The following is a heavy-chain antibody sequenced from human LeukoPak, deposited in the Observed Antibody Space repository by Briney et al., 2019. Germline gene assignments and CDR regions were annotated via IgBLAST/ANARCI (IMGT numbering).Heavy chain of an antibody. Sequence: PGGSLRLSCAASGFTFSSYEMNWVRQAPGKGLEWVPYISSSGSTIYYADSVKGRFTISRDNAKNSLYLQMNSLRAEDTAVYYCARDQGSGWLFDYWGQGTLVTVSS. J-gene: IGHJ4*02. V-gene: IGHV3-48*03. CDR2: ISSSGSTI. CDR1: GFTFSSYE. CDR3: ARDQGSGWLFDY. D-gene: IGHD6-19*01.